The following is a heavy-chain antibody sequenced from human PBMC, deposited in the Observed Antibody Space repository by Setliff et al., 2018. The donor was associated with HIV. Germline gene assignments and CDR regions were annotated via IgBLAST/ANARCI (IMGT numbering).Heavy chain of an antibody. CDR1: GGSISSSSYY. J-gene: IGHJ2*01. V-gene: IGHV4-39*07. CDR2: IYYSGST. D-gene: IGHD6-13*01. Sequence: LSLTCTVSGGSISSSSYYWGWIRQPPGKGLEWIGSIYYSGSTYYNPSLKSRVTISVDTSKNQFSLKLSSVTAADTAIYYCARPGVVGSSWSWYFDLWGRGTLVTVSS. CDR3: ARPGVVGSSWSWYFDL.